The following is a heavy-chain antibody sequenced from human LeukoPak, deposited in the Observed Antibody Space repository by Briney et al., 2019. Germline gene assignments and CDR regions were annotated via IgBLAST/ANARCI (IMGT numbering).Heavy chain of an antibody. CDR1: GFTVSSNY. CDR2: IYTGGST. D-gene: IGHD3-22*01. J-gene: IGHJ5*02. V-gene: IGHV3-53*01. Sequence: GGSLRLSCAASGFTVSSNYMSWVRQAPGKGLEWVSVIYTGGSTYYADSVEGRFTIFRDNSKNTLYLQMNSLRAEDTAVYYCARGGTTMIVPISWGQGTLVTVSS. CDR3: ARGGTTMIVPIS.